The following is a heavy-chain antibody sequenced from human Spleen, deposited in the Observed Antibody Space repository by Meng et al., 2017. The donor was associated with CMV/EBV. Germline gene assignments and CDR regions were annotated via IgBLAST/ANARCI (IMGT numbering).Heavy chain of an antibody. J-gene: IGHJ4*02. Sequence: SVKVACKASGGTFSSYAISWVRQAPGQGLEWMGGVIPIFGTANYAQKFQGRVTITTDDATSTAYMELSSLISEDTAVYYCARAPTPTYYYDSSGWALDYWGQGTLVTVSS. D-gene: IGHD3-22*01. CDR1: GGTFSSYA. CDR2: VIPIFGTA. CDR3: ARAPTPTYYYDSSGWALDY. V-gene: IGHV1-69*05.